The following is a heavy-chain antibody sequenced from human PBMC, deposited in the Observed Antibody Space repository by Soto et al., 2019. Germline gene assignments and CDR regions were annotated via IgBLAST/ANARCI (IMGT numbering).Heavy chain of an antibody. J-gene: IGHJ5*02. V-gene: IGHV3-30*18. CDR1: GFAFSNQG. CDR2: ISHDGQNI. Sequence: QEQLVESGGGVVQPGRSLRLSCAASGFAFSNQGMHWVRRAPGKGLEWVALISHDGQNIYYADSVKGRFAVSRDNSKNILFLQLSSLRLNATAVYCCAKVESGQPAAFSSWGLGTMVTVSS. D-gene: IGHD3-3*01. CDR3: AKVESGQPAAFSS.